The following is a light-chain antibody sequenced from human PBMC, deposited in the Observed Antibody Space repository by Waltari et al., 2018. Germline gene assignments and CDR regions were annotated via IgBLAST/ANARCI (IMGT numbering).Light chain of an antibody. CDR2: DNY. V-gene: IGLV1-51*01. CDR3: ATWDNSLTAVV. Sequence: QSVLTQPPSVSAPPGQKVTISCSGSSSNIGNYLVSWYHQLPGATPKRLIYDNYKRPSGIPDRFSASKSGTSATLDITGLQIGDEADYYCATWDNSLTAVVFGGGTKLTVL. CDR1: SSNIGNYL. J-gene: IGLJ2*01.